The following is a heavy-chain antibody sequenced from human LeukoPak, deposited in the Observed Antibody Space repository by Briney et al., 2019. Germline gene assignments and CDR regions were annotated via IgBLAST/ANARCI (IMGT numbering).Heavy chain of an antibody. Sequence: SETLSLTCAVYGGSFSGYYWSWIRQPPGKGLEWIGEINHSGSTNYNPSLMSRVTIPVDTSKNQFSLKLSSVTAADTAVYYCARDGDGYNSNWYFDLWGRGTLVTVSS. V-gene: IGHV4-34*01. D-gene: IGHD5-12*01. J-gene: IGHJ2*01. CDR2: INHSGST. CDR1: GGSFSGYY. CDR3: ARDGDGYNSNWYFDL.